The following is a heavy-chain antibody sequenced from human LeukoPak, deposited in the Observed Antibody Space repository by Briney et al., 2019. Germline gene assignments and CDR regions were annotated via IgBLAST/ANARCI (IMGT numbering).Heavy chain of an antibody. CDR2: VNLQGST. CDR3: AKDQRGSGSYYPGDY. J-gene: IGHJ4*02. Sequence: SGTLSLTCGVSGGSITSTNYWTWVRQPPGKGLEWIGEVNLQGSTNYNPSLMGRVAISVDMSENHISLQLTSVTAADTAVYYCAKDQRGSGSYYPGDYWGQGTLVTVSS. V-gene: IGHV4-4*02. D-gene: IGHD3-10*01. CDR1: GGSITSTNY.